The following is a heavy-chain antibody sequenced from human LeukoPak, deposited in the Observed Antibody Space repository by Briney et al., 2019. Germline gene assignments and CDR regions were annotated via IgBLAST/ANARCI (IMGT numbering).Heavy chain of an antibody. V-gene: IGHV3-7*01. CDR2: IKQDGSEK. J-gene: IGHJ3*02. Sequence: GGSLRLSCAASGFTFSSYWMSWVRQAPGKGLEWVANIKQDGSEKYYVDSVKGRFTISRDNAKNSLYLQMKSLRAEDTAVYYCAREGGHCGGDCYPDAFDIWGQGTMVTVSS. CDR3: AREGGHCGGDCYPDAFDI. CDR1: GFTFSSYW. D-gene: IGHD2-21*02.